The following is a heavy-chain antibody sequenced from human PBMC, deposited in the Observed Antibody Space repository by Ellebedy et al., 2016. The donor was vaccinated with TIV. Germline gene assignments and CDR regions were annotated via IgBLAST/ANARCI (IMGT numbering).Heavy chain of an antibody. V-gene: IGHV3-23*01. J-gene: IGHJ4*02. D-gene: IGHD1-26*01. CDR1: GFMFSSYA. CDR2: ISGSGGGT. CDR3: AKDRGLQWELLGFDS. Sequence: GESLKISXAASGFMFSSYAISWVRQAPGKGLEWVSSISGSGGGTHYADSVKGRFTISRDNSRDTVYLQMNSLRADDTAVYYCAKDRGLQWELLGFDSWGQGTLVTVSS.